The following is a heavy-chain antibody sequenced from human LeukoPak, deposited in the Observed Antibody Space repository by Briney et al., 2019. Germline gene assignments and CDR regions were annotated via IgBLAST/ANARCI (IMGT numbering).Heavy chain of an antibody. J-gene: IGHJ6*04. Sequence: GGSLRLSCVGSGFTFSSYGMHWVRQTPGKGLEWVTFIKYDGSEKYYADSVKGRFTISRDNSTMYVQMNSLRAEDTAVYYCVRYSYGFGMDVWGKGTTVIVSS. CDR1: GFTFSSYG. CDR3: VRYSYGFGMDV. CDR2: IKYDGSEK. D-gene: IGHD5-18*01. V-gene: IGHV3-30*02.